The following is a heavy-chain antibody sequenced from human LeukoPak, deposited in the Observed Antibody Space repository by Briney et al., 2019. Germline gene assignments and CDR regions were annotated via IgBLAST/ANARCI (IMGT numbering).Heavy chain of an antibody. V-gene: IGHV1-2*02. D-gene: IGHD3-3*01. J-gene: IGHJ4*02. Sequence: ASVKVSCKASGYTFTHYYMHWVRQAPGQGLEWMGWINPTSGGTNYAQKFQGRVTMTGDTSISTAYMELSRLRSDDTAVYYCARGYDFWSGYAFPYYFDYWGQGTLVTVSS. CDR2: INPTSGGT. CDR1: GYTFTHYY. CDR3: ARGYDFWSGYAFPYYFDY.